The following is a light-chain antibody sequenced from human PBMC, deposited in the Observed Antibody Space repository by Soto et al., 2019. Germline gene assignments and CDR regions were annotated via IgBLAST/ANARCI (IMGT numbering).Light chain of an antibody. CDR1: QNIRNN. J-gene: IGKJ5*01. Sequence: EIVMTQSPPTLSVSPGERAALSCRASQNIRNNLAWYQQKPGQAPRLLIYGASTRATGIPARFSGSGSGTEFTLTISSLQSEDFAVYSCQQYNNWPAITFGQGTRLEIK. CDR2: GAS. V-gene: IGKV3D-15*01. CDR3: QQYNNWPAIT.